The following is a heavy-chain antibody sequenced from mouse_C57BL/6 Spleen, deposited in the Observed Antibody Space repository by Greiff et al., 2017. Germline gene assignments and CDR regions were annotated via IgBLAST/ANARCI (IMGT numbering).Heavy chain of an antibody. V-gene: IGHV1-22*01. J-gene: IGHJ2*01. Sequence: EVQLQQSGPELVKPGASVKMSCKASGYTFTDYNMHWVKQSHGKSLEWIGYINPNNGGTSYNQKFKGKATLTVNKSSSTAYMELRRLTSGDSAVYYCARPDYGSSPPYFDYWGQGTTLTVSS. CDR1: GYTFTDYN. CDR2: INPNNGGT. D-gene: IGHD1-1*01. CDR3: ARPDYGSSPPYFDY.